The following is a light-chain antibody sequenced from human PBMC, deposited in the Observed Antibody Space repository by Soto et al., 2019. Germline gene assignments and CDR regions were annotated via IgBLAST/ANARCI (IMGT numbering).Light chain of an antibody. V-gene: IGKV3-20*01. CDR2: GAS. Sequence: EIVLTQSPGTLSLSPGERATLSCRASQSVTSRYLACYEQRPGQAPRLLSYGASSRVTGIPDKFSGSGSGTDFALTISSLEPEAFAVYYCQQYGCSPYTFGKRTKVDIK. CDR3: QQYGCSPYT. J-gene: IGKJ2*01. CDR1: QSVTSRY.